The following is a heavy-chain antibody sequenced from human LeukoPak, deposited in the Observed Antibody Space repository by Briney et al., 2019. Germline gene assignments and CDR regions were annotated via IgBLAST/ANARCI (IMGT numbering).Heavy chain of an antibody. CDR2: ISYDGSNK. J-gene: IGHJ4*02. CDR3: ARDRGYNSSVSDY. CDR1: GFTFSSYS. D-gene: IGHD6-19*01. V-gene: IGHV3-30*03. Sequence: GGSLRLSRAASGFTFSSYSMNWVRQAPGKGLEWVAVISYDGSNKHYADSVKGRFTISRDNSKNTLYLQMNSLRAEDTAVYYCARDRGYNSSVSDYWGQGTLVTVSS.